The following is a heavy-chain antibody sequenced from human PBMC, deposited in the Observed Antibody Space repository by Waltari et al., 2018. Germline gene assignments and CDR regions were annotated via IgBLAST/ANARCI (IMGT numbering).Heavy chain of an antibody. J-gene: IGHJ6*02. CDR2: INHSGST. V-gene: IGHV4-34*01. CDR1: GGSFSGYY. D-gene: IGHD1-7*01. CDR3: ARVRTRGYSYYYYGMDV. Sequence: QVQLQQWGAGLLKPSETLSLTCAVYGGSFSGYYWSWLRQHPGKGLEWIGEINHSGSTNYNPSLKSRVTISVDTSKNQFSLKLSSVTAADTAVYYCARVRTRGYSYYYYGMDVWGQGTTVTVSS.